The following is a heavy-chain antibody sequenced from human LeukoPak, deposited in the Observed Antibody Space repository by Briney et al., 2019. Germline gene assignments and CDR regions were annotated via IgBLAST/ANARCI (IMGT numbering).Heavy chain of an antibody. J-gene: IGHJ4*02. D-gene: IGHD1-1*01. CDR1: GFSFSSFD. Sequence: GGSLRLSCAASGFSFSSFDMTWVRQAPGKGLEWVSTIRSNGATAYNADSVKGRFTISRDNSKNTVYLQMNSLRVEDTAIYYCARGQEFDDGVFDSWGQGTLVTVSS. CDR3: ARGQEFDDGVFDS. V-gene: IGHV3-23*01. CDR2: IRSNGATA.